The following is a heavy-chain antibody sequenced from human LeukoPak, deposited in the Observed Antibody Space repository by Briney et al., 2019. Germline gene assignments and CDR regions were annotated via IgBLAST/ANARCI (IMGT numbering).Heavy chain of an antibody. J-gene: IGHJ4*02. CDR1: GHTFTGYY. Sequence: GASVKVSCKASGHTFTGYYMHWVRQAPGQGLEWMGWINPNSGGTKYAQKFQGRVTMTRDTSISTAYMELSRLRSDDTAVYYCADEFGLKWLADWGQGTLVTVSS. D-gene: IGHD6-19*01. V-gene: IGHV1-2*02. CDR2: INPNSGGT. CDR3: ADEFGLKWLAD.